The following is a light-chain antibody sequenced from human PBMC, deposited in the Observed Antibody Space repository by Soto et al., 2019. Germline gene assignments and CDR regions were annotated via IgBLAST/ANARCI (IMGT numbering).Light chain of an antibody. Sequence: QSVLTQPPSASGTPGQRVTISCSGSSSNIGSNYVFWYQQLPGTAPKVLMYRNSQRPSGVPDRFSGSKSGTSASLANSGLRSEDEADYYCASWDDSLSGFVVFGGGTKLTVL. V-gene: IGLV1-47*01. CDR1: SSNIGSNY. CDR3: ASWDDSLSGFVV. J-gene: IGLJ2*01. CDR2: RNS.